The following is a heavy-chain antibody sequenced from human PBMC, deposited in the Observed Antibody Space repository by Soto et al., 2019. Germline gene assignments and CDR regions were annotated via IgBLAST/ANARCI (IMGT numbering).Heavy chain of an antibody. D-gene: IGHD3-22*01. CDR1: GYSFAGYW. Sequence: GASLKISCKGSGYSFAGYWITWVRQKPGKGLEWMGRIDPSDSQTYYSPSFRGHVTISVTKSITTVFLQWSSLRASDTAMYYCARQIYDSDTGPNFQYYFDSWGQGAPVTVSS. V-gene: IGHV5-10-1*01. J-gene: IGHJ4*02. CDR2: IDPSDSQT. CDR3: ARQIYDSDTGPNFQYYFDS.